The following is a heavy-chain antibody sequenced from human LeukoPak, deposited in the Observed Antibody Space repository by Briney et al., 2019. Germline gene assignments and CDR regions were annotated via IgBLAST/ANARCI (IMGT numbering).Heavy chain of an antibody. Sequence: PLETLSLTCAVYGGSFSGYYWSWIRQPPGKGLEWIGEINHSGSTNYNPSLKSRVTISVDTSKNQFSLKLSSVTAADTAVYYCARDRRVATPRGIAAAGTYNWFDPWGQGTLVTVSS. V-gene: IGHV4-34*01. D-gene: IGHD6-13*01. J-gene: IGHJ5*02. CDR3: ARDRRVATPRGIAAAGTYNWFDP. CDR2: INHSGST. CDR1: GGSFSGYY.